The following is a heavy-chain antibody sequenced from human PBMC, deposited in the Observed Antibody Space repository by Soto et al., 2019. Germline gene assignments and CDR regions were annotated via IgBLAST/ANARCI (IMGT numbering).Heavy chain of an antibody. V-gene: IGHV4-31*03. CDR1: GGPISSDGYY. Sequence: SETLSLTCSVSGGPISSDGYYWRWILQHPGKGLEWIGYIYYSGSTYYNPSLKSRVTISVDTSKNQFSLKLSSVTAADTAVYYCARYGNRYSSSSPDAFDIWGQGTMVT. CDR3: ARYGNRYSSSSPDAFDI. D-gene: IGHD6-6*01. J-gene: IGHJ3*02. CDR2: IYYSGST.